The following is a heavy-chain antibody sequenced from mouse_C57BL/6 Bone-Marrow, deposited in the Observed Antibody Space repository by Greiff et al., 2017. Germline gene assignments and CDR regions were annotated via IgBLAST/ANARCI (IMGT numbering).Heavy chain of an antibody. CDR1: GYAFSSYW. V-gene: IGHV1-80*01. J-gene: IGHJ3*01. Sequence: QVQLQQSGAELVKPGASVKISCKASGYAFSSYWMNWVKQRPGKGLEWIGQIYPGEGDTNYNGKFKGKATLTADKSSSTAYVQLSSLTAEDSAVYFCAIYCSSPFAYWGQGSLVTVSA. CDR3: AIYCSSPFAY. CDR2: IYPGEGDT. D-gene: IGHD1-1*01.